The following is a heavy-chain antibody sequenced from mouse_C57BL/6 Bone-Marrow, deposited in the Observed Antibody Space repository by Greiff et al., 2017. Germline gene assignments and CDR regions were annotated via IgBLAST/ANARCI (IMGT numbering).Heavy chain of an antibody. J-gene: IGHJ2*01. CDR2: IDPSDSYT. D-gene: IGHD1-1*01. Sequence: QVQLQQPGAELVRPGTSVKLSCKASGYTFTSYWMHWVKQRPGQGLEWIGVIDPSDSYTNYNQKFKGKATLTVDTSSSTAYMQLSSLTSEDSAVYYCARPHYGSSYFDYWGQGTTLTVSS. V-gene: IGHV1-59*01. CDR1: GYTFTSYW. CDR3: ARPHYGSSYFDY.